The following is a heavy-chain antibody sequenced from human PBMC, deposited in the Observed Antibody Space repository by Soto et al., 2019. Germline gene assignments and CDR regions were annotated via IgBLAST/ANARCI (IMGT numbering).Heavy chain of an antibody. V-gene: IGHV4-4*02. CDR2: IYHSGST. J-gene: IGHJ3*02. CDR1: GGSISSSNW. CDR3: ARERYYDSSGDSAAFDI. D-gene: IGHD3-22*01. Sequence: SETLSLTCAVTGGSISSSNWWSWVGQPPGKGLEWIGEIYHSGSTNYNPSLKSRVTISVDKSKNQFSLKLSSVTAADTAVYYCARERYYDSSGDSAAFDIWGQGTMLTVSS.